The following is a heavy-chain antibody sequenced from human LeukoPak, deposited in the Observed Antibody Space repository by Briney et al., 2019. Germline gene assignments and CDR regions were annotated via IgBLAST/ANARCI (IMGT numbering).Heavy chain of an antibody. J-gene: IGHJ4*02. CDR1: GFTFSSYS. CDR2: ISSSSSYI. V-gene: IGHV3-21*01. D-gene: IGHD5-24*01. Sequence: GGSLRLSCAASGFTFSSYSMNWVRQAPGKGLEWVSSISSSSSYIYYADSVKGRFTISRDNAKNSLCLQMNNLRAEETAVYYCARDGDDYNYVDYWGQGTLVTVSS. CDR3: ARDGDDYNYVDY.